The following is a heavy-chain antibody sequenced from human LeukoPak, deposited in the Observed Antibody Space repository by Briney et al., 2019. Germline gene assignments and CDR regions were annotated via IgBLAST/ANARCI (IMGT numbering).Heavy chain of an antibody. Sequence: PGGSLRLSCATSGFLFGSYGMHWVRQAPGKGLEWVAFIRYEGDIAHYADSVEGRFTISRDNAKNSLYLQMNSLRPEDTALYYCATNGGGDSGYGNFDYWGQGTLVTVSS. J-gene: IGHJ4*02. CDR2: IRYEGDIA. D-gene: IGHD5-12*01. CDR1: GFLFGSYG. V-gene: IGHV3-30*02. CDR3: ATNGGGDSGYGNFDY.